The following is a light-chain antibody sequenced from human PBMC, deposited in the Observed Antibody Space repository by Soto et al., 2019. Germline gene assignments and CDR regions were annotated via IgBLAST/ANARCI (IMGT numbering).Light chain of an antibody. Sequence: EIVLTQSPGTLSLSPGERATLSCRASQSVSINYLAWYQQKPGQAPRLLIYGASNRATGIPDRFSGSGSGTDFTLTISRLEPEDFAVYYCQQYNNWRTFGQGTKVDIK. CDR3: QQYNNWRT. V-gene: IGKV3-20*01. CDR1: QSVSINY. J-gene: IGKJ1*01. CDR2: GAS.